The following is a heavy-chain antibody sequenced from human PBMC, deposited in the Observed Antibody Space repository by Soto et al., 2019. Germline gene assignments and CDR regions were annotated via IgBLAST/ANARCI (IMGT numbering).Heavy chain of an antibody. J-gene: IGHJ6*02. D-gene: IGHD1-1*01. V-gene: IGHV3-30-3*01. CDR3: ARDRLRYNWNDFPYYYYGMDV. CDR2: ISYDGSNK. CDR1: GFTLSSYA. Sequence: QVQLVESGGGVVQPGRSLRLSCAASGFTLSSYAIHWVRQAPGKGLEWVAVISYDGSNKYYADSVKGRFTISRDNSKNTLYLQMNSLRAEDTAVYYCARDRLRYNWNDFPYYYYGMDVWGQGTTVTVSS.